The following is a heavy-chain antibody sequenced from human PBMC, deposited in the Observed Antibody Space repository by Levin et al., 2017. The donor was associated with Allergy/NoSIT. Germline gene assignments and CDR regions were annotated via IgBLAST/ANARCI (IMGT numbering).Heavy chain of an antibody. CDR3: ARNRIIVSGGNDYYYGMDV. CDR1: GGSVSSGTYY. D-gene: IGHD5/OR15-5a*01. J-gene: IGHJ6*02. CDR2: INYRGIT. Sequence: SQTLSLTCSVSGGSVSSGTYYWSWIRRPPGKGLEWIGYINYRGITKYNPSLKSRVTISVDTSKNEFSLKVTSVTAADTAVYYCARNRIIVSGGNDYYYGMDVWGQGTTVTVSS. V-gene: IGHV4-61*01.